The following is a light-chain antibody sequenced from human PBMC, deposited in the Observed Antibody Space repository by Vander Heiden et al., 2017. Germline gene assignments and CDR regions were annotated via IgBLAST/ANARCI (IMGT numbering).Light chain of an antibody. J-gene: IGKJ4*01. V-gene: IGKV3-11*01. CDR1: QSVGKD. CDR3: QQRGSWPLT. CDR2: DTY. Sequence: EIVLTQSPGTLSLSPGERVTVSCRASQSVGKDLAWYQQKPGQAPRLLIYDTYKRVTGIPARFSGVGTGTDFSLTISSLEPEDFAVYYCQQRGSWPLTFGGGTKVEIK.